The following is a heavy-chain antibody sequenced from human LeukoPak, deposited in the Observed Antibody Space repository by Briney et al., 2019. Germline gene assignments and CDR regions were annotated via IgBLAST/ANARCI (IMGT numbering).Heavy chain of an antibody. CDR1: GFTFSSHS. Sequence: GGSLRLSCVASGFTFSSHSMTWVRQAPGKGLEWISSITSSSRYIYYADSVKGRFTISRDNAKNSLYLQMNSLRAEDTAVYYCARDNTVTTPFDPWGQGTLVTVSS. D-gene: IGHD4-17*01. CDR2: ITSSSRYI. V-gene: IGHV3-21*01. CDR3: ARDNTVTTPFDP. J-gene: IGHJ5*02.